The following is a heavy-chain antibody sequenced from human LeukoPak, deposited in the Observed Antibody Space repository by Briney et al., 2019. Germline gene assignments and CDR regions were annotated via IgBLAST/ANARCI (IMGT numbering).Heavy chain of an antibody. V-gene: IGHV1-2*02. J-gene: IGHJ4*02. CDR2: INPNSGGT. Sequence: ASVKVSCKASGYTFTGYYMHWVRQAPGQGLEWMGWINPNSGGTNYAQKFQGRVTMTRDTSISTAYMELSRLRSDDTAVYYCARDSSPSLWFGSGVGYWGQGTLVTVSS. CDR1: GYTFTGYY. D-gene: IGHD3-10*01. CDR3: ARDSSPSLWFGSGVGY.